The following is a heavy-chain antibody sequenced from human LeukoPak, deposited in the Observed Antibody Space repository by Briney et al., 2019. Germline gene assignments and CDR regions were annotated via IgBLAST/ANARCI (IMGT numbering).Heavy chain of an antibody. CDR1: GGSISSGGYS. V-gene: IGHV4-30-2*01. Sequence: SQTLPLTCAVSGGSISSGGYSWSWIRQPPGKGLEWIGYIYHSGSTYYNPSLKSRVTISVDRSKNQFSLKLSSVTAADTAVYYCARGDDILTGYYISKAFDIWGQGTMVTVSS. D-gene: IGHD3-9*01. J-gene: IGHJ3*02. CDR3: ARGDDILTGYYISKAFDI. CDR2: IYHSGST.